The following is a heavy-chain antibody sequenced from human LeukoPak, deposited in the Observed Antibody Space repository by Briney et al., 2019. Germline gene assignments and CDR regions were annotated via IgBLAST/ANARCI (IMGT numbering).Heavy chain of an antibody. V-gene: IGHV3-30-3*01. CDR2: ISYDGSNK. Sequence: GGSLRLSCAASGFTFSSYAMHWVRQAPGKGLERVAVISYDGSNKYYADSVKGRFTISRDNSKNTLYLQMDSLRAEDTAVYYCARVRGPYDSSGYRRSWFDPWGQGTLVTVSS. CDR1: GFTFSSYA. CDR3: ARVRGPYDSSGYRRSWFDP. J-gene: IGHJ5*02. D-gene: IGHD3-22*01.